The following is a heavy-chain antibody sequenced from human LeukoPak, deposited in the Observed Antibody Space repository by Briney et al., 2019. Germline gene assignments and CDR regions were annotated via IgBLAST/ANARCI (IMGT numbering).Heavy chain of an antibody. CDR1: GVSITTYY. Sequence: PSETLSLTCTVSGVSITTYYWSWIRQPPGRRLEWIGYVSYSGTTNYNPSFKSRVNISTDTSRNQFSLRLTSVTAADTAVYYCARFNVEMATIESPAFDYWGQGTLVTVSS. CDR3: ARFNVEMATIESPAFDY. D-gene: IGHD5-24*01. J-gene: IGHJ4*02. V-gene: IGHV4-59*01. CDR2: VSYSGTT.